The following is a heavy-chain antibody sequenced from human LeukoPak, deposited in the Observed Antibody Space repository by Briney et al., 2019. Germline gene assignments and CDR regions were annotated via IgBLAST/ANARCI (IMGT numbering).Heavy chain of an antibody. Sequence: PSETLSLTCAVYGGSFSGYYWSWIRQPPGKGLEWIGEINHSGSTNYNPSLKSRVTISVDTSKNQFSLKLSSVTAADTAVYYCARGLRRYYGSGSYSNYYCGMDVWGKGTTVTVSS. CDR1: GGSFSGYY. J-gene: IGHJ6*04. CDR3: ARGLRRYYGSGSYSNYYCGMDV. D-gene: IGHD3-10*01. V-gene: IGHV4-34*01. CDR2: INHSGST.